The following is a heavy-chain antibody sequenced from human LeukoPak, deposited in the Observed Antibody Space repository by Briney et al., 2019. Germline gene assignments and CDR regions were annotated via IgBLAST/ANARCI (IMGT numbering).Heavy chain of an antibody. Sequence: GGSLGLSCAASGFTFSSYGMHWVRQAPGKGLEWVAVISYDGSNKYYADSVKGRFTISRDNSKNTLYLQMNSLRAEDTAVYYCAKHRQKVATKGPFDYWGQGTLVTVSS. CDR3: AKHRQKVATKGPFDY. D-gene: IGHD5-12*01. V-gene: IGHV3-30*18. CDR2: ISYDGSNK. J-gene: IGHJ4*02. CDR1: GFTFSSYG.